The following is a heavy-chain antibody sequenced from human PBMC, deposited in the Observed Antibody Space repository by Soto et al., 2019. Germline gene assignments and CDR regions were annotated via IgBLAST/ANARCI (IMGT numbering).Heavy chain of an antibody. CDR2: IYYSGST. Sequence: SETLSLTCTVSGGSISSYYWSWIRQPPGKGLEWIGYIYYSGSTNYNPSLKSRVTISVDTSKNQFSLKLSSVTAADTAVYYCARVDQQLIPEYYYYYMDVWGKGTTVT. V-gene: IGHV4-59*01. J-gene: IGHJ6*03. CDR1: GGSISSYY. D-gene: IGHD6-13*01. CDR3: ARVDQQLIPEYYYYYMDV.